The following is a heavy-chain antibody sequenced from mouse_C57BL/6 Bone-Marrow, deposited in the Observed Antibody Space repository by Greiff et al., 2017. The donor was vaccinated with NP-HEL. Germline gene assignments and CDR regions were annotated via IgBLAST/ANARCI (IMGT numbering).Heavy chain of an antibody. D-gene: IGHD4-1*01. CDR1: GYTFTSYG. J-gene: IGHJ2*01. CDR3: ARSNLGRVDY. CDR2: IYPRSGNT. V-gene: IGHV1-81*01. Sequence: QVHVKQSGAELARPGASVKLSCKASGYTFTSYGISWVKQRTGQGLEWIGEIYPRSGNTYYNEKFKGKATLTADKSSSTAYMELRSLTSEDSAVYFCARSNLGRVDYWGQGTTLTVSS.